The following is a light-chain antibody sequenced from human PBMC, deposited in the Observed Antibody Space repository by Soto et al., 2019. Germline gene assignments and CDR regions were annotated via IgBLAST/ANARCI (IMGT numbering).Light chain of an antibody. J-gene: IGLJ1*01. CDR1: SSDVGGYNY. CDR2: DVS. V-gene: IGLV2-14*01. Sequence: QSALTQPASVSGSPGQSITISCTGTSSDVGGYNYVSWYQQRPGKAPKLMIYDVSNRPSGGSNRVSGSSSGNTASLTISGLQAEDEADYCCNSYTSSSPYVFGTGTKVTLL. CDR3: NSYTSSSPYV.